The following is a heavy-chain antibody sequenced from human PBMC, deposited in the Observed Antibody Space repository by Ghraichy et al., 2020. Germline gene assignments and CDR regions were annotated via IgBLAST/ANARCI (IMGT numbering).Heavy chain of an antibody. D-gene: IGHD3-3*01. CDR2: ISYDGSNK. CDR1: GFTFSSYA. CDR3: AGGAYDFWSGYPPFDY. V-gene: IGHV3-30*04. J-gene: IGHJ4*01. Sequence: GGSLRLSCAASGFTFSSYAMHWVRQAPGKGLEWVAVISYDGSNKYYADSVKGRFTISRDNSKNTLYLQMNSLRAEDTAVYYCAGGAYDFWSGYPPFDYWGQGTLVTVSS.